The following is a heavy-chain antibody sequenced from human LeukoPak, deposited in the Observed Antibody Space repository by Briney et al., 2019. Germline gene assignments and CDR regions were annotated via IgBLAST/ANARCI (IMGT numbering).Heavy chain of an antibody. CDR2: IIPILGIA. CDR3: ARVGGARGVLMVYAMSGGEKQFDP. CDR1: GGTFSSYA. D-gene: IGHD2-8*01. J-gene: IGHJ5*02. V-gene: IGHV1-69*04. Sequence: ASVKVSCKASGGTFSSYAISWVRQAPGQGLEWMGRIIPILGIANYAQKFQGRVTMTRNTSISTAYMELSSLRSEDTAVYYCARVGGARGVLMVYAMSGGEKQFDPWGQGTLVTVSS.